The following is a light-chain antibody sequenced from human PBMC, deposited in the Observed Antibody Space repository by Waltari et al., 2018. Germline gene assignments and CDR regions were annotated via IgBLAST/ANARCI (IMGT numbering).Light chain of an antibody. V-gene: IGLV7-43*01. Sequence: QTVVTQEPSLTVSPGGTVTPTCASSTGAVPSGHYPNWFQQKPGQAPRALIYATSNKYSWTPARFSGALLGDKAALTLAGVQPEDGSDYYCLLYSGGAHLFGGGTKLTVL. J-gene: IGLJ2*01. CDR3: LLYSGGAHL. CDR1: TGAVPSGHY. CDR2: ATS.